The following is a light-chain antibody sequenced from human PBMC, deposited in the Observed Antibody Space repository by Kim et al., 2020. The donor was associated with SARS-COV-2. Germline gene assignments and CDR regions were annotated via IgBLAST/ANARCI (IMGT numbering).Light chain of an antibody. CDR1: QSVSSSY. Sequence: EIVLTQSPGTLSLSPGERATLSCRASQSVSSSYLAWYQQKPGQGPRLLIYATSRRATGIPDRFSGSGSGTDFTLTISRLEPEDFAVYYCQQYGGSPMYTFGQGTKLEI. CDR2: ATS. CDR3: QQYGGSPMYT. J-gene: IGKJ2*01. V-gene: IGKV3-20*01.